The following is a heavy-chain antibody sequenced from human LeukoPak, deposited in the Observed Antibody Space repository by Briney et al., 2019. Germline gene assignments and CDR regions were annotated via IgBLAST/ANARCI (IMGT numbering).Heavy chain of an antibody. CDR1: GYTSTNSY. J-gene: IGHJ3*01. CDR2: FNPDGGNT. CDR3: ARIRDDYNDAYDL. D-gene: IGHD5-24*01. Sequence: ASVKSSCKAAGYTSTNSYIHWVRHAPGQVLEWMGLFNPDGGNTNYAQNFQGRVTLTRDTSTSTVYMELSSLGSEDTAIYYCARIRDDYNDAYDLWGQGTVVTVPS. V-gene: IGHV1-46*01.